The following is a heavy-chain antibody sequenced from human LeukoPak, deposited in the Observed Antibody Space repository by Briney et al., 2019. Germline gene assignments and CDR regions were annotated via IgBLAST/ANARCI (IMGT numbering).Heavy chain of an antibody. Sequence: SETLSLTCTVSGGSISSYYWSWIRQPPGKGLEWIGYIYYSGSTNYNPSLKSRVTISVDTSKNQFSLKLSSVTAADTAVYYCARVASIAAAGSTPNFDYWGQGTLVTVSS. CDR2: IYYSGST. CDR3: ARVASIAAAGSTPNFDY. J-gene: IGHJ4*02. V-gene: IGHV4-59*12. CDR1: GGSISSYY. D-gene: IGHD6-13*01.